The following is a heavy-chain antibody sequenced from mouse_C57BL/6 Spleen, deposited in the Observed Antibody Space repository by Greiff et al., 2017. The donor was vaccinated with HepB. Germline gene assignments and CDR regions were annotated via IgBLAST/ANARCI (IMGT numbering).Heavy chain of an antibody. CDR2: ISDGGSYT. D-gene: IGHD2-5*01. CDR3: AREDYSNPWFAY. CDR1: GFTFSSYA. V-gene: IGHV5-4*01. J-gene: IGHJ3*01. Sequence: EVKVVESGGGLVKPGGSLKLSCAASGFTFSSYAMSWVRQTPEKRLEWVATISDGGSYTYYPDNVKGRFTISRDNAKNNLYLQMSHLKSEDTAMYYCAREDYSNPWFAYWGQGTLVTVSA.